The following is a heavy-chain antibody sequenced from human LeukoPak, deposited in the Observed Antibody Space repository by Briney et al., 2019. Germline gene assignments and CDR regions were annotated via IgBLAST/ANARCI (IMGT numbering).Heavy chain of an antibody. D-gene: IGHD2-15*01. CDR3: AKDHRVCSGGSCYFSYYYYMDV. J-gene: IGHJ6*03. Sequence: GGSLRLSCAASGFTFSSYGMHWVRQAPGKGLEWVAFIRFDGSNKYYADSVKGRFTISRDNSKNTLYLQMDRLRPEDTAAHYCAKDHRVCSGGSCYFSYYYYMDVWGKGTTVTVSS. V-gene: IGHV3-30*02. CDR1: GFTFSSYG. CDR2: IRFDGSNK.